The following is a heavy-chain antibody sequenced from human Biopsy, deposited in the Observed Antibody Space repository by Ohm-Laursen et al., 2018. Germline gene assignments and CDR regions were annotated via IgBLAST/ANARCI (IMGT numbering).Heavy chain of an antibody. D-gene: IGHD6-13*01. CDR1: GGSFNGYF. Sequence: SETLSLTCAVYGGSFNGYFWSWIRQPPGKGLVWIGDITQSGSTNYSPSLKSRVTISVDTAKKQFSLSLRSVTAVDTAVYYCARVPLPGIGAAYQGRFLYGMDVWGQGTTVSVSS. CDR3: ARVPLPGIGAAYQGRFLYGMDV. V-gene: IGHV4-34*01. CDR2: ITQSGST. J-gene: IGHJ6*02.